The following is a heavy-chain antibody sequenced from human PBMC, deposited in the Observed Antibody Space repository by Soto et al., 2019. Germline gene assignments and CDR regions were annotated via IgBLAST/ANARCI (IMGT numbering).Heavy chain of an antibody. D-gene: IGHD5-18*01. CDR3: ARAVDTAMGLDY. J-gene: IGHJ4*02. Sequence: QVQLVQSGAEVKKPGASVKVSCKASGYTFTSYYMHWVRQAPGQGLEWMGIINPSGGSTSYAQKFQGRVTMTRDTSTSTVYMELSSMRAEDTAVYYCARAVDTAMGLDYWGQGTLVTVSS. CDR2: INPSGGST. CDR1: GYTFTSYY. V-gene: IGHV1-46*01.